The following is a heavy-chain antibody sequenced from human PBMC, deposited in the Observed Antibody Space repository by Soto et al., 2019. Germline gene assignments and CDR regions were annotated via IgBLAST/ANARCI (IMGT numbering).Heavy chain of an antibody. CDR3: ARVMYSRILPWAFDM. D-gene: IGHD6-13*01. CDR1: AFTFGSYG. J-gene: IGHJ3*02. Sequence: PGGAQSVPGATAAFTFGSYGMPWVREARGKGLEWEAVICYDESNKYYADSVKGRFTISRDNSENALYLQMISLIVEDTAVYYCARVMYSRILPWAFDMWGQGTTVTVSS. CDR2: ICYDESNK. V-gene: IGHV3-33*01.